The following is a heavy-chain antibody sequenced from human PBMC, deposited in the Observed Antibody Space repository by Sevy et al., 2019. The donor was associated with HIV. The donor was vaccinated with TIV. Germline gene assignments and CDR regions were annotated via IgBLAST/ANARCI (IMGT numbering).Heavy chain of an antibody. CDR1: GGSISSYF. D-gene: IGHD1-1*01. V-gene: IGHV4-59*01. CDR2: IYFTGNT. Sequence: SETLSLTCSVSGGSISSYFWTWVRQSPGKGLEWIGNIYFTGNTDYSPSLKSRVTFSLDTSKSQFSLTLKAVTAADTAIYFCARDSTTRPRVLDDWGQGTLVTVSS. CDR3: ARDSTTRPRVLDD. J-gene: IGHJ4*02.